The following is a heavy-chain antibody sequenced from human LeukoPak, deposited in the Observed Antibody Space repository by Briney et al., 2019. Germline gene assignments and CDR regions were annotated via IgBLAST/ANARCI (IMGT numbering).Heavy chain of an antibody. CDR2: IKQDGSEK. CDR3: ARDEVVDYDFWGGQLTKYYYYGMDV. J-gene: IGHJ6*02. Sequence: GGSLRLSCAASGFTFSSYWMSWVRQAPGKGLEWVANIKQDGSEKYYVDSVKGRFTISRDNAKNSLYLQMNSLRAEDTAVYYCARDEVVDYDFWGGQLTKYYYYGMDVWGQGTTVTVSS. D-gene: IGHD3-3*01. V-gene: IGHV3-7*01. CDR1: GFTFSSYW.